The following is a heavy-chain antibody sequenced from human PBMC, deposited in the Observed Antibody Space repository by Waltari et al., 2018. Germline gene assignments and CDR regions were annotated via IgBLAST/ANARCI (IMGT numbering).Heavy chain of an antibody. Sequence: QVQLVQSGAEVKKPGSSVKVSCQPSGGTFGSYGITWVRQAPGEGLEWMGGIIPIFGTAPNYAQKFQGRLTVTADESTATVYMDLSGLRSDDTAVYYCARRQLGGPFDPWGQGTLVSVSS. V-gene: IGHV1-69*12. CDR1: GGTFGSYG. CDR2: IIPIFGTAP. CDR3: ARRQLGGPFDP. D-gene: IGHD3-16*01. J-gene: IGHJ5*02.